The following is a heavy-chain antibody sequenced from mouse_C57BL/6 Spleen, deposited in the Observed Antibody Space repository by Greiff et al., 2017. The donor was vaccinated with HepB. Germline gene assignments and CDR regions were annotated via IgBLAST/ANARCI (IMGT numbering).Heavy chain of an antibody. D-gene: IGHD2-4*01. V-gene: IGHV5-6*01. CDR2: ISSGGSYT. CDR1: GFTFSSYG. J-gene: IGHJ3*01. CDR3: ARPFYYDYDERAWFAY. Sequence: EVHLVESGGDLVKPGGSLKLSCAASGFTFSSYGMSWVRQTPDKRLEWVATISSGGSYTYYPDSVKGRFTISRDNAKNTLYLQMSSLKSEDTAMYYCARPFYYDYDERAWFAYWGQGTLVTVSA.